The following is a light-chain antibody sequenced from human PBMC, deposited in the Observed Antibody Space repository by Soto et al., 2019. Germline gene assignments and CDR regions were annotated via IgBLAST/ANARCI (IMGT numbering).Light chain of an antibody. CDR3: AAWDDSQNGVV. CDR1: GSNIGSHT. CDR2: SNT. V-gene: IGLV1-44*01. Sequence: QSVLNQPPSASGTAGQTSAISCSGGGSNIGSHTVNWNQQLPGTAPRLLSYSNTQRPSGVPDRFSGSKSGTSASLAISGLQSEDEGCYYGAAWDDSQNGVVVCGGTEVTVL. J-gene: IGLJ2*01.